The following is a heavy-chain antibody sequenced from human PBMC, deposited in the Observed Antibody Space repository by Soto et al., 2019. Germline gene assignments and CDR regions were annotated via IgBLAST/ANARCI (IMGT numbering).Heavy chain of an antibody. CDR3: ARPLTNYGGLVGTFDH. CDR1: GFTFSDYW. V-gene: IGHV3-74*01. J-gene: IGHJ4*02. CDR2: LSPDGRST. D-gene: IGHD2-21*02. Sequence: EVQLVESGGGLVQPGGSLRLSCAASGFTFSDYWMHWLRQAPGKRLVWVSRLSPDGRSTSYADSVHGRFTISRDNAKNTPYLQRTRLRGEDTGVYYCARPLTNYGGLVGTFDHWGQGALVTVAA.